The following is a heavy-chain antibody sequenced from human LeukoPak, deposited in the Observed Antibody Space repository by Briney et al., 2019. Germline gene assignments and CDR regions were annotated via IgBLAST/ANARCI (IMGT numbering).Heavy chain of an antibody. CDR3: ARGRHGSNCVGVDY. J-gene: IGHJ4*02. CDR1: GGSISSDTYF. CDR2: MYKSGGT. V-gene: IGHV4-61*02. Sequence: PSETLSLTCTVSGGSISSDTYFWSWIRQPAGKGLEWIGRMYKSGGTNHNASLQSRVTMSVDTSKNQFSLRLSSVTAVDTAVYYCARGRHGSNCVGVDYWGQGTLVTVSS. D-gene: IGHD4-11*01.